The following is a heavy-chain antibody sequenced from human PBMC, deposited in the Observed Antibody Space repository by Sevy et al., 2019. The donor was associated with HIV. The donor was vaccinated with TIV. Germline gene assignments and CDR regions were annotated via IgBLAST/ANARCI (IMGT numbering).Heavy chain of an antibody. CDR2: ISYDGSNK. D-gene: IGHD3-16*01. Sequence: GGSLRLSCAASGFTFSSYDMHWVRQAPGKGLEWVAVISYDGSNKYYADSVKGRFTISRDNSKNTLYLQMNSLRAEDTAVYYCANVYYFDYWGQGTLVTVSS. CDR1: GFTFSSYD. CDR3: ANVYYFDY. J-gene: IGHJ4*02. V-gene: IGHV3-30*18.